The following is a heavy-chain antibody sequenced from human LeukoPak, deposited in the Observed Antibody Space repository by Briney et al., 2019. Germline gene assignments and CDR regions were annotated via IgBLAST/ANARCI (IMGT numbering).Heavy chain of an antibody. V-gene: IGHV3-66*01. CDR2: IYSGGST. CDR3: AGGVLPYYFDY. CDR1: GFTVNNNY. Sequence: GGSLRLSCAASGFTVNNNYMSWVRQAPGKGLEWVSVIYSGGSTFYADSVKGRLTISRDNSKNTLYLHMDSLRAEDTAVYYCAGGVLPYYFDYWGQGALVTVSS. J-gene: IGHJ4*02.